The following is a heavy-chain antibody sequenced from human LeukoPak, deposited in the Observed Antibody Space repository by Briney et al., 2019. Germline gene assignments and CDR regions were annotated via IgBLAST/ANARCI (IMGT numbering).Heavy chain of an antibody. V-gene: IGHV1-2*02. Sequence: GASVKVSCKASGYTFTGYYMHWVRQAPGQGLEWMGWINPNCGGTNYVQRFQGRVTMTRDTSISTAYMELSRLRSDDTAVYYCARGEYYDRSAYCFDWGQGTLVTVSS. D-gene: IGHD3-22*01. CDR3: ARGEYYDRSAYCFD. J-gene: IGHJ4*02. CDR1: GYTFTGYY. CDR2: INPNCGGT.